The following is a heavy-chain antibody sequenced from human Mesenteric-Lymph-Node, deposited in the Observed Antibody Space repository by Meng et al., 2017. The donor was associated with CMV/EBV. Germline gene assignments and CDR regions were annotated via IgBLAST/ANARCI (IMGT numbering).Heavy chain of an antibody. Sequence: GESLKISCAASGFTFDDYGMSWVRQAPGKGLEWVSGINWNGGSTGYADSVKGRFTISRDNAKNSLYLQMNSLRAEDTAVYYCARIHDFWSGYIYGMDVWGQGTTVTVSS. CDR2: INWNGGST. V-gene: IGHV3-20*04. CDR1: GFTFDDYG. D-gene: IGHD3-3*01. J-gene: IGHJ6*02. CDR3: ARIHDFWSGYIYGMDV.